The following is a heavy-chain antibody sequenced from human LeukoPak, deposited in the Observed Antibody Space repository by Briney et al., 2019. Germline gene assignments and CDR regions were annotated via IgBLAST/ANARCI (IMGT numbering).Heavy chain of an antibody. CDR1: GFTFSSYA. V-gene: IGHV3-23*01. J-gene: IGHJ5*02. CDR3: ASGAGSGWLTNNWFDP. D-gene: IGHD6-19*01. Sequence: GGSLRLSCAPSGFTFSSYAMSWVRQAPGRGVEGGSAIGGRRTHTYNAATANGRFTISRDNSKDTLHLQMTSLRAERTALYYCASGAGSGWLTNNWFDPWGQGTLVTVSS. CDR2: IGGRRTHT.